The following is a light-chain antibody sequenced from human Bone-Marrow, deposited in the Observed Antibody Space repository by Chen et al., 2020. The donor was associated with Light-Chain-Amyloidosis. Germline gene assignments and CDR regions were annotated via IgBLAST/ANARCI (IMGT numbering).Light chain of an antibody. CDR2: EVT. Sequence: HSALTQPASVSGSPGQSITISCTGTSSDVGGDNTVSWYQQHPDKAPNLMIYEVTNRPSWVPDRFSGSKSDNTASLTISGLQTEDEADYFCSSYTITNTLVFGSGTRVTVL. J-gene: IGLJ1*01. CDR3: SSYTITNTLV. V-gene: IGLV2-14*01. CDR1: SSDVGGDNT.